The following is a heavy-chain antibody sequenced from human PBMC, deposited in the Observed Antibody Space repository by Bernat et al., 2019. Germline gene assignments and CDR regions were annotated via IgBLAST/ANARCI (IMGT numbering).Heavy chain of an antibody. CDR3: AHSGRAGCSSTGCYRLLDY. D-gene: IGHD2-2*01. Sequence: QITLKESGPTLVKPTQTLTLTCSFSGFSLTTRGVGVGWIRQPPGKALEWLAHIYWDGYKRYSPSLSSRLTITKDTSKNQVVLTLTSMDPVDTATYYCAHSGRAGCSSTGCYRLLDYWGQGTLVTVSA. CDR1: GFSLTTRGVG. CDR2: IYWDGYK. V-gene: IGHV2-5*02. J-gene: IGHJ4*02.